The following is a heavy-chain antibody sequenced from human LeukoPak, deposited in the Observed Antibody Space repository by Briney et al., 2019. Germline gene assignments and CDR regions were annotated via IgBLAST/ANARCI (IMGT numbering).Heavy chain of an antibody. CDR3: ARGGPYSSSYFDY. D-gene: IGHD6-6*01. CDR2: INHSGST. Sequence: SETLSLTCTVSGGSISSYYWSWIRQPPGKGLEWIGEINHSGSTNYNPSLQSRVTISVDTSKNQFSVRLSSVTAADTAVYYCARGGPYSSSYFDYWGQGTLVTVSS. V-gene: IGHV4-34*01. CDR1: GGSISSYY. J-gene: IGHJ4*02.